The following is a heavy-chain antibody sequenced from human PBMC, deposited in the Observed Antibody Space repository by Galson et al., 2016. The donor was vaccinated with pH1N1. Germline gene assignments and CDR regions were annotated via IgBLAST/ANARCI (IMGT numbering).Heavy chain of an antibody. CDR2: IKEDGSVK. Sequence: LRLSCAASGFTLTSYWMSWVANIKEDGSVKYYVDSVKGRFTISRDNAKNSVYLQMNSLRAEDTAVYYCARAIAAAGSLWGQGTLVTVSS. CDR3: ARAIAAAGSL. V-gene: IGHV3-7*04. CDR1: GFTLTSYW. J-gene: IGHJ4*02. D-gene: IGHD6-13*01.